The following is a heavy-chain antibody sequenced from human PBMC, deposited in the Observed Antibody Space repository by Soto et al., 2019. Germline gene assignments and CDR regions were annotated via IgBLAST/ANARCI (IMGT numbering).Heavy chain of an antibody. CDR2: MYYGGST. V-gene: IGHV4-59*01. D-gene: IGHD4-17*01. CDR1: GGYIRSYY. CDR3: ARSTGYGDSYFDY. Sequence: PSETLSLTSTVSGGYIRSYYWSWIRQPPGKGLEWISYMYYGGSTNYKSSLKSRVTISGDTSKNQFSLKLRSVTAADTAVYFCARSTGYGDSYFDYWGQGALVTVSS. J-gene: IGHJ4*02.